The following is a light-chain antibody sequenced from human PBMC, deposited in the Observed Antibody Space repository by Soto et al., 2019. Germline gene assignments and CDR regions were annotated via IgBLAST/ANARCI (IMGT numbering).Light chain of an antibody. J-gene: IGKJ3*01. CDR1: QSVSSSY. CDR2: GAS. CDR3: HQYGSSPLFT. V-gene: IGKV3-20*01. Sequence: EIVLTQSPGTLSLSPGERATLSCRASQSVSSSYLAWYQQKPGQAPRLLIYGASSRATGIPDRFSGSGAGTDFTLTISRLEPEDFAVYYWHQYGSSPLFTVGPGTKVDIK.